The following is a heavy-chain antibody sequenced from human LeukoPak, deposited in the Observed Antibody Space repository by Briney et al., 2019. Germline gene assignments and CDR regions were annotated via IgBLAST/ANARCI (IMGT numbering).Heavy chain of an antibody. Sequence: PGGSLRLSCAASGFTFSSYEMNWVRQAPGKGLEWVSYISSSGSTIYYADSEKGRFTISRDNAKNSLYLQTISLRAEDTAVYYCARAYYDFTNWFDPWGQGTLVTVSS. D-gene: IGHD3-3*01. CDR2: ISSSGSTI. CDR3: ARAYYDFTNWFDP. J-gene: IGHJ5*02. V-gene: IGHV3-48*03. CDR1: GFTFSSYE.